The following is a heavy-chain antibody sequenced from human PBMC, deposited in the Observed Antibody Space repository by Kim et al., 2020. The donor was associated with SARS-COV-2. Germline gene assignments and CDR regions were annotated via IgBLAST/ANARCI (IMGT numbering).Heavy chain of an antibody. D-gene: IGHD3-9*01. Sequence: GGSLRLSCAASGFTFSSYSMNWVRQAPGKGLEGVSSISSSSSYIYYADSVKGRFTISRDNAKNSLYLQMNSLRAEDTAVYYCARDPSDVLRYFDWLLTDYWGQGTLVTVSS. V-gene: IGHV3-21*01. CDR2: ISSSSSYI. J-gene: IGHJ4*02. CDR1: GFTFSSYS. CDR3: ARDPSDVLRYFDWLLTDY.